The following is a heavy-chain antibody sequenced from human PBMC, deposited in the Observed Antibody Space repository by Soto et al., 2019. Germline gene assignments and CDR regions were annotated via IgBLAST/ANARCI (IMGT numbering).Heavy chain of an antibody. CDR1: GGSFSGYY. V-gene: IGHV4-34*01. CDR3: ARGREQWLVDAFDV. D-gene: IGHD6-19*01. J-gene: IGHJ3*01. CDR2: VNPTGST. Sequence: SETLSLTCAVYGGSFSGYYWSWIRQPPGKGLEWIGEVNPTGSTKYNPSLKSRVTISVDTSKNQFSLNLNSVTAADTALYYCARGREQWLVDAFDVWGQGTMVTVSS.